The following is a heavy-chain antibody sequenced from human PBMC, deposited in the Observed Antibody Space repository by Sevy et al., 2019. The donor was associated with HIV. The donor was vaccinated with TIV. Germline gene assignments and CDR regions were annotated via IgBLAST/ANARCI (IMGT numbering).Heavy chain of an antibody. V-gene: IGHV3-21*01. CDR1: GFTFSSYS. CDR3: AGGSGSYYNVPYYYGMDV. Sequence: GGSLRLSCAASGFTFSSYSMNWVRQAPGKGLEWVSSISSSSSYIYYADSVKGRFTISRDNAKNSLYLQMNSLRAEDTAVYYCAGGSGSYYNVPYYYGMDVWGQGTTVTFSS. J-gene: IGHJ6*02. D-gene: IGHD3-10*01. CDR2: ISSSSSYI.